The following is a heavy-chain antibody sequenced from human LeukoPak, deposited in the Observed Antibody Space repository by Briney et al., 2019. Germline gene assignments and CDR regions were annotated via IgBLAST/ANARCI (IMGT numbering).Heavy chain of an antibody. CDR1: GFTFSSYG. J-gene: IGHJ4*02. D-gene: IGHD5-12*01. CDR3: ARDLFSGYVSAY. V-gene: IGHV3-30*02. CDR2: IRYDGSNK. Sequence: GGSLRLSCAASGFTFSSYGMHWVRQSPCKGLEWVAFIRYDGSNKYYADSVKGRFTISRDNAKNSLYLQMNSLRAEDTAIYYCARDLFSGYVSAYWGQGTLVAVSS.